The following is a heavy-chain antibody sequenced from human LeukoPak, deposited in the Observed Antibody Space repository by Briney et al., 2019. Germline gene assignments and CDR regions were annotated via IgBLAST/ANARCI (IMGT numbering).Heavy chain of an antibody. D-gene: IGHD6-13*01. CDR1: GFTFSSYS. CDR3: AKDAGYSSSFDY. CDR2: ISSSSSYI. Sequence: GGSLRLSCAASGFTFSSYSMNWVRQAPGKGLEWVSSISSSSSYIYYADSVKGRFTISRDNAKNSLYLQMNSLRAEDTALYYCAKDAGYSSSFDYWGQGALVTVSS. V-gene: IGHV3-21*04. J-gene: IGHJ4*02.